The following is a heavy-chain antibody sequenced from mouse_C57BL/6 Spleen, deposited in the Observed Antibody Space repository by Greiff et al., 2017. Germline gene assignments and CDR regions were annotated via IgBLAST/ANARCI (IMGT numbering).Heavy chain of an antibody. CDR2: IYPRSGNT. J-gene: IGHJ2*01. Sequence: QVQLKESGAELARPGASVKLSCKASGYTFTSYGISWVKQRTGQGLEWIGEIYPRSGNTYYNEKFKGKATLTADKSSSTAYMELRSLTSEDSAVYFCVYSNYGEGYYFDYWGQGTTLTVSS. D-gene: IGHD2-5*01. V-gene: IGHV1-81*01. CDR3: VYSNYGEGYYFDY. CDR1: GYTFTSYG.